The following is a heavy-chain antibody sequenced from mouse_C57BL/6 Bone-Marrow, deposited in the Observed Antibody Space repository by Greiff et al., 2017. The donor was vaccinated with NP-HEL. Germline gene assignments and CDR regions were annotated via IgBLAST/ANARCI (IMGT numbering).Heavy chain of an antibody. J-gene: IGHJ3*01. CDR3: AAAWFAY. CDR2: ISGGGGNT. CDR1: GFTFSSYT. V-gene: IGHV5-9*01. Sequence: EVMLVESGGGLVKPGGSLKLSCAASGFTFSSYTMSWVRQTPEKRLEWVATISGGGGNTYYPDSVKGRFAISRDNAKNTLYLQRSGLRSEDTALYYCAAAWFAYWGQGTLVTVSA.